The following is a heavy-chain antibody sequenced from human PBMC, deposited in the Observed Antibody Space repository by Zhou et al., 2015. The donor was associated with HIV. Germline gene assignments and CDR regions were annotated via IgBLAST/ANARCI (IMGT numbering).Heavy chain of an antibody. CDR1: GGTFSSYT. Sequence: QVQLVQSGAEVKKPGSSVKVSCKASGGTFSSYTISWVRQAPGQGLEWMGRIIPILGIANYAQKFQGRVTITADKSTSTAYMELSSLRSEDTAVYYCARPGNYWLVTGDAFDIWGQGTMVTVSS. V-gene: IGHV1-69*02. CDR3: ARPGNYWLVTGDAFDI. J-gene: IGHJ3*02. D-gene: IGHD6-19*01. CDR2: IIPILGIA.